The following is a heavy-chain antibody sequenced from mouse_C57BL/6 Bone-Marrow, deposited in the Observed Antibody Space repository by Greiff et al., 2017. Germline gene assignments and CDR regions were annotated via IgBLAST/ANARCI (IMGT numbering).Heavy chain of an antibody. V-gene: IGHV2-2*01. J-gene: IGHJ2*01. CDR3: ARNIYYYGSSLDY. CDR2: IWSGGST. Sequence: QVQLKESGPGLVQPSQSLSITCTVSGFSLTSYGVHWVRQSPGKGLEWLGVIWSGGSTDYNAAFISSLSISKDNSKSQVFFKMNSLQADDTAIYYCARNIYYYGSSLDYWGQGTTLTVSS. CDR1: GFSLTSYG. D-gene: IGHD1-1*01.